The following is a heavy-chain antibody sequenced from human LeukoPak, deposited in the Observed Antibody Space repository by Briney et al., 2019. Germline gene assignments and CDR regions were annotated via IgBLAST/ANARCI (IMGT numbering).Heavy chain of an antibody. CDR1: GYTFTSYG. CDR3: ATLRDSSGYYYFDY. D-gene: IGHD3-22*01. CDR2: ISAYNGNT. V-gene: IGHV1-18*04. Sequence: GASVKVSCKASGYTFTSYGISWVRQAPGQGLEWMGWISAYNGNTNYAQKLQGRVTMTTDTSTSTAYMELRSLRSDDTAVYYCATLRDSSGYYYFDYWGQGTLVTVSS. J-gene: IGHJ4*02.